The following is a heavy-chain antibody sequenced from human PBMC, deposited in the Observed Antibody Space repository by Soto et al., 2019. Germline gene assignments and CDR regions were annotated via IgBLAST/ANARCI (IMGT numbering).Heavy chain of an antibody. V-gene: IGHV4-30-4*01. Sequence: SETLSLTCTVSGGSISSGDYYWSWIRQPPGKGLEWIGYIYYSGSTYYNPSLKSRVTISVDTSKNQFSLKLSSVTAADTAVYYCARNLRGHNWFDPWGQGTLVTVSS. CDR1: GGSISSGDYY. D-gene: IGHD1-7*01. CDR2: IYYSGST. CDR3: ARNLRGHNWFDP. J-gene: IGHJ5*02.